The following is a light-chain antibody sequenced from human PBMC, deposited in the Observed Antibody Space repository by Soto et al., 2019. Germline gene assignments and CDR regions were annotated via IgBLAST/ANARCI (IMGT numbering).Light chain of an antibody. CDR1: SSDVGGYNY. CDR3: SSYSSRSTLLV. J-gene: IGLJ2*01. CDR2: EVS. V-gene: IGLV2-14*01. Sequence: QSALTQPASVSGSPGQSITLSCSGTSSDVGGYNYVSWYQQHPGKAPKLMIYEVSNRPSGVSARFSGSKSGNTASLTISGLQTEDEADYYCSSYSSRSTLLVFGGGTQLTVL.